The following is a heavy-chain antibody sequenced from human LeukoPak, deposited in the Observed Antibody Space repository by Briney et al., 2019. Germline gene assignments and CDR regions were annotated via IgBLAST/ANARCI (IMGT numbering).Heavy chain of an antibody. J-gene: IGHJ4*02. CDR1: GFTFSRYW. Sequence: PGGSLRLTCAASGFTFSRYWMHWVRQTPGKGLVWVSRINSDGSSTRYADSVKGRFTISRDNAKNTLFLQMNSLRADDTAVYYCATEGGSGNSPPCDFNYWGQGTLVIVSS. V-gene: IGHV3-74*01. D-gene: IGHD4-23*01. CDR3: ATEGGSGNSPPCDFNY. CDR2: INSDGSST.